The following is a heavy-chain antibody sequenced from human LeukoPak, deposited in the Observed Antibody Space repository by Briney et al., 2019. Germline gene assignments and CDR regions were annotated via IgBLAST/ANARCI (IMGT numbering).Heavy chain of an antibody. CDR1: GGSIGSYY. V-gene: IGHV4-34*01. CDR2: INHSGST. Sequence: SETLSLTCTVSGGSIGSYYWSWIRQPPGKGLEWIGEINHSGSTNYNPSLKSRVTISVDTSKNQFSLKLSSVTAADTAVYYCARNRYCSSTSCYYYYYYYMDVWGKGTTVTVSS. D-gene: IGHD2-2*01. J-gene: IGHJ6*03. CDR3: ARNRYCSSTSCYYYYYYYMDV.